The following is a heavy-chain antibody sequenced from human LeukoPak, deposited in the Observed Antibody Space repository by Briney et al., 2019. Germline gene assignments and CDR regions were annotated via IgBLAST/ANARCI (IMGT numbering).Heavy chain of an antibody. J-gene: IGHJ5*02. CDR1: GVSISSSNW. CDR2: IYHSGST. CDR3: AREIVTTNWFDP. D-gene: IGHD5-12*01. V-gene: IGHV4-4*02. Sequence: SETLSLTCAVSGVSISSSNWWSWVRQPPGKGLAWIGEIYHSGSTNYNPSLKSRVTISVDKSKNQFSLKLSSVTAADTAVYYCAREIVTTNWFDPWGQGTLVTVSS.